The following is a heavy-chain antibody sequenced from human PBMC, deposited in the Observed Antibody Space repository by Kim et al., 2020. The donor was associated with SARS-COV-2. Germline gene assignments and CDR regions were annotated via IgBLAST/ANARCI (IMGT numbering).Heavy chain of an antibody. CDR3: ARDEAQASGCMDV. V-gene: IGHV3-21*06. D-gene: IGHD6-25*01. CDR2: ITTSSTYR. J-gene: IGHJ6*02. Sequence: GGSLRLSCAASGFTFSSFTMGWVRQTPGKGLEWVSSITTSSTYRYYEDSVKGRFTISRDNAKNLLYLQMDSLRVEDTAMYYCARDEAQASGCMDVWGQGTSVTISS. CDR1: GFTFSSFT.